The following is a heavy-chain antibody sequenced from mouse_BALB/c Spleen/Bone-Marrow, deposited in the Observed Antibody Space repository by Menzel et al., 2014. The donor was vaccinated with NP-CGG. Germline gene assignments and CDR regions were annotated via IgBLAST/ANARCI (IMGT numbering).Heavy chain of an antibody. CDR1: GFTFSDYY. CDR2: ISNGGGST. D-gene: IGHD2-1*01. J-gene: IGHJ4*01. Sequence: EVKLMESGGGLVQPGGSLKLSCATSGFTFSDYYMYWVRQTPEKRLEWVAYISNGGGSTYYPDTVKGRFTISRGNAKNTLYLQMSRLKSEDTAMYYCARHLYGNYGAMDYWGQGTSVTVSS. V-gene: IGHV5-12*02. CDR3: ARHLYGNYGAMDY.